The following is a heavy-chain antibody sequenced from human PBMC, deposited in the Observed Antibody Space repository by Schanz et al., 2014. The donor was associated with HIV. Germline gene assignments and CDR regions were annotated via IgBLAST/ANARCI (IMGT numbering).Heavy chain of an antibody. CDR3: AKGVSVAGSSYYFDY. CDR1: GFTFDDYA. J-gene: IGHJ4*02. Sequence: EVQLVESGGGLAQPGRSLRLSCAASGFTFDDYAMHWVRQAPGKGLEWVSGISWSSGNIGYADSVKGRFTISRDNAKNSLYLQMSSLRREDTAFYYCAKGVSVAGSSYYFDYWGQGALVTVSS. CDR2: ISWSSGNI. D-gene: IGHD6-19*01. V-gene: IGHV3-9*01.